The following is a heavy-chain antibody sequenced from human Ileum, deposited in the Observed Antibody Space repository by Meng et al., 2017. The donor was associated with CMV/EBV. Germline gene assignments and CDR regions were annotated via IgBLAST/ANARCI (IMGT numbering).Heavy chain of an antibody. CDR1: GGSLRSSIYY. Sequence: AAAQGVVSPAQPLSSTLTVSGGSLRSSIYYRGLTRQPPGKGLEWIGSIYYSGSTYYNPSLKSRVTISVDTSKNQFSLKLSSVTAADTAVYYCARVGAMVRGPHFDYWGQGTLVTVSS. CDR2: IYYSGST. D-gene: IGHD3-10*01. CDR3: ARVGAMVRGPHFDY. J-gene: IGHJ4*02. V-gene: IGHV4-39*07.